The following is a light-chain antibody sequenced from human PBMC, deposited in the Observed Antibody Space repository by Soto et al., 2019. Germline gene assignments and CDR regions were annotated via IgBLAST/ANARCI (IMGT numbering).Light chain of an antibody. CDR2: GHN. Sequence: QAVVTQPPSVSGAPGQRVTISCTGSTSNIGAGYEVHWYQQLPGTAPKLLVSGHNIRPSGVPDRFSGFKSGASAFLVITGLQAEDEADYYCQSYDNSLSGSGVFGGGTQLTVL. J-gene: IGLJ3*02. CDR3: QSYDNSLSGSGV. V-gene: IGLV1-40*01. CDR1: TSNIGAGYE.